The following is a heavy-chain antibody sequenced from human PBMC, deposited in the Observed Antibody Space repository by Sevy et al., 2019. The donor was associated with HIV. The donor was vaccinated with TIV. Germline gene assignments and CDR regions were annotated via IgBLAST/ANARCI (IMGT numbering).Heavy chain of an antibody. CDR3: ARGQGLDY. V-gene: IGHV3-30*02. CDR2: IRYDGNEK. CDR1: GFIFSSYG. J-gene: IGHJ4*02. Sequence: GGSLRLSCAASGFIFSSYGMHWVRQAPGKGLDWVAFIRYDGNEKYFADSVRGRFTISRDNSKNTLYPQMNKLRSEDTAVYYCARGQGLDYWGQGTLVTVSS.